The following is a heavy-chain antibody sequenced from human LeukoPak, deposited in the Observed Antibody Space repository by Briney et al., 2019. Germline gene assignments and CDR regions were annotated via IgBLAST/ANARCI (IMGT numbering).Heavy chain of an antibody. Sequence: TGGSLRLSCAASGFTFSSYWMHWVRQAPGKGLVWVSRINSDGSSTSYADSVKGRFTISRDNAKNTLYLQMNSLRAEDTAVYYCARGDSSGYDAFDIWGQGTMVTVSS. V-gene: IGHV3-74*01. D-gene: IGHD3-22*01. CDR2: INSDGSST. CDR1: GFTFSSYW. CDR3: ARGDSSGYDAFDI. J-gene: IGHJ3*02.